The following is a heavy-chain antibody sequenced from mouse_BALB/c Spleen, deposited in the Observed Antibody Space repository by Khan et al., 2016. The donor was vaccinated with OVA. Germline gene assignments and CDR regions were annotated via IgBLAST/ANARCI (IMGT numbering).Heavy chain of an antibody. V-gene: IGHV3-2*02. Sequence: EVQLQESGPGLVKPSQSLSLTCTVTGYSITSEYAWNWIRQFPGNKLEWMGYISSTDSTSYNPSLKSRISITRDTSKNQFFLQLKSVTTEDTATYYCARALDYSYGFALDFWGRGTSVTVSA. CDR1: GYSITSEYA. J-gene: IGHJ4*01. D-gene: IGHD2-12*01. CDR2: ISSTDST. CDR3: ARALDYSYGFALDF.